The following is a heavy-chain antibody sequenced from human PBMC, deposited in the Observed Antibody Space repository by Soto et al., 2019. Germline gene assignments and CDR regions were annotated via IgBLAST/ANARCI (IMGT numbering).Heavy chain of an antibody. V-gene: IGHV4-30-2*01. J-gene: IGHJ5*02. CDR1: GGSINSGGYS. CDR2: IYYSGST. Sequence: PSETLSLTCTVSGGSINSGGYSWTWIRQPPGKGLEWIGFIYYSGSTYYNPSLKSRVTISVDTSKNQFSLKLTSVTAADTAVYYCARSVFPWGQGTLVTVSS. CDR3: ARSVFP.